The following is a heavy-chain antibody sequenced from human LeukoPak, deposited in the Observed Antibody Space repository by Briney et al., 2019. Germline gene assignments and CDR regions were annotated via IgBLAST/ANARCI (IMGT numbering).Heavy chain of an antibody. CDR3: AKGDSSGYSYYFDY. J-gene: IGHJ4*02. D-gene: IGHD3-22*01. Sequence: GGSLRLSCVASGFTFSSYAMSWVRQAPGKGLEWVSDISGSGGSTYYADSVKGRFTISRDNSKNTLYLQMNSLRAEDTAVYYCAKGDSSGYSYYFDYWGQGTLVTVSS. CDR1: GFTFSSYA. CDR2: ISGSGGST. V-gene: IGHV3-23*01.